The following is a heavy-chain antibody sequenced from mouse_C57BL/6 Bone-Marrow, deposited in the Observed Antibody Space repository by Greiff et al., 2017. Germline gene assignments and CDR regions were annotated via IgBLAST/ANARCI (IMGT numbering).Heavy chain of an antibody. D-gene: IGHD2-2*01. CDR2: ISYDGSN. Sequence: DVKLQESGPGLVKPSQSLSLTCSVTGYSITSGYYWNWIRQFPGNKLEWMGYISYDGSNNYNPSLKNRISITRDTSKNQFFLKLNSVTTEDTATYYCARGGDMVTTWYFDVWGTGTTVTVSS. CDR1: GYSITSGYY. J-gene: IGHJ1*03. CDR3: ARGGDMVTTWYFDV. V-gene: IGHV3-6*01.